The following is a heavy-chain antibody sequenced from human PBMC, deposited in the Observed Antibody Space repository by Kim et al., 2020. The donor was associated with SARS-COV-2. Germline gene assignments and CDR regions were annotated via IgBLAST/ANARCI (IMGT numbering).Heavy chain of an antibody. CDR1: GFTFSNAW. J-gene: IGHJ6*02. CDR2: IKSKTDGGTT. D-gene: IGHD2-15*01. Sequence: GGSLRLSCAASGFTFSNAWMSWVRQAPGKGLEWVGRIKSKTDGGTTDYAAPVKGRFTISRDDSKNTLYLQMNSLKTEDTAVYYCTTGGIVASPETRYYYYYYGMDVWGQGTTVTVSS. CDR3: TTGGIVASPETRYYYYYYGMDV. V-gene: IGHV3-15*01.